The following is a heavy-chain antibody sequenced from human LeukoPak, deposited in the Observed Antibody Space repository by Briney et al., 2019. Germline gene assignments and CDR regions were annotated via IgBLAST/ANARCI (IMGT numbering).Heavy chain of an antibody. CDR3: ARQDYYYYGTDV. CDR2: ISAYNGNT. CDR1: GYTFSTYD. V-gene: IGHV1-18*01. Sequence: ASVKVSCKASGYTFSTYDVNWVRQAPGQGLEWMGRISAYNGNTNYAQKLQGRVTMTTDTSTSTAYMELRSLRSDDTAVYYCARQDYYYYGTDVWGQGTTVTVSS. J-gene: IGHJ6*02.